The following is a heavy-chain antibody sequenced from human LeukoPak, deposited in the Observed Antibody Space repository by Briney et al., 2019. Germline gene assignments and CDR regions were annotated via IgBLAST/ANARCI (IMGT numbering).Heavy chain of an antibody. CDR2: IYYSGAT. Sequence: TSETLSLTCTVSGDSIISTSYYWGWIRQPPGKGLEWIGHIYYSGATYYNPSLKSRVTISVDTSKNQFSLKLSSVTAADTAVHYCARLVEYGSSSFDYWGQGTLVTVSS. CDR1: GDSIISTSYY. D-gene: IGHD6-6*01. J-gene: IGHJ4*02. V-gene: IGHV4-39*01. CDR3: ARLVEYGSSSFDY.